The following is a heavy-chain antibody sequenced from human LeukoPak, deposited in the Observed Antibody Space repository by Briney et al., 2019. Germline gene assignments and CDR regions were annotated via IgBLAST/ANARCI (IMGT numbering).Heavy chain of an antibody. CDR1: GFTFSSYW. J-gene: IGHJ3*02. CDR3: ARFTTRIALDAFDI. Sequence: GGSLRLSCAASGFTFSSYWMSWVRQAPGKGLEWVANIKQDGSEKYYVDSVKGRFTISRDNAKNSLYLQMNSLRAEDTAVYYCARFTTRIALDAFDIWGQGTMVTVSS. CDR2: IKQDGSEK. V-gene: IGHV3-7*01. D-gene: IGHD6-13*01.